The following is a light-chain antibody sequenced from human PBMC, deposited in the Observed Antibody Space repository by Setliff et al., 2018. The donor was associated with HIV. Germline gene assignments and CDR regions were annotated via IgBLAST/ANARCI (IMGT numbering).Light chain of an antibody. CDR2: EVS. Sequence: QSALAQPASVSGSPGQSITISCTGTSSDVGGYNFVSWHQQHPGKAPKLMIYEVSNRPSGVSNRFSGSKSGNTASLTISGLQAEDEADYYCSSYTTSNTYVFGTGTDVTVL. V-gene: IGLV2-14*01. J-gene: IGLJ1*01. CDR3: SSYTTSNTYV. CDR1: SSDVGGYNF.